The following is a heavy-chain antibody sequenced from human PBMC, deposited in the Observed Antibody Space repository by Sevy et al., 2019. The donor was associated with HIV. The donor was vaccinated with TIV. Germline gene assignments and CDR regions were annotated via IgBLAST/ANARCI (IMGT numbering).Heavy chain of an antibody. CDR1: GFNFSPYA. CDR2: ISKDGNKK. V-gene: IGHV3-30*04. D-gene: IGHD3-22*01. Sequence: GGSLRLSCAASGFNFSPYAIHWVRQAPGKGLEWVAVISKDGNKKEYADSVKGRFTISRDNSKNTLYLQLNSLRAEDTAVYFCAKEGYYYDSHSADWFDPWGQGTLVTVSS. CDR3: AKEGYYYDSHSADWFDP. J-gene: IGHJ5*02.